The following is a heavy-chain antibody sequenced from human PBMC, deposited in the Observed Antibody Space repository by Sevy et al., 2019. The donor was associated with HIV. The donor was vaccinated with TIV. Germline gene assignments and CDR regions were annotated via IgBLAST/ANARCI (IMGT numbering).Heavy chain of an antibody. J-gene: IGHJ1*01. CDR1: GFAFSNYYA. CDR2: ISYDGNDK. V-gene: IGHV3-30-3*01. CDR3: ARDGDEEYFQN. Sequence: GGSLRLSCAASGFAFSNYYAMYWVRQAPGKGLKWVALISYDGNDKYYADSVKGRFTISRDNAKNSLYLQMNSLRAEDTALYYCARDGDEEYFQNWGQGTLVTVSS. D-gene: IGHD7-27*01.